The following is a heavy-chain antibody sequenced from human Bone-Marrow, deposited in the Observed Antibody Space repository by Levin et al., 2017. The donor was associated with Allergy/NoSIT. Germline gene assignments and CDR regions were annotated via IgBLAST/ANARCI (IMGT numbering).Heavy chain of an antibody. CDR3: ARMRKTGVSRELSTPINWFDP. CDR1: GGTFSSYT. J-gene: IGHJ5*02. V-gene: IGHV1-69*02. CDR2: IIPILGIA. Sequence: SVKVSCKASGGTFSSYTISWVRQAPGQGLEWMGRIIPILGIANYAQKFQGRVTITADKSTSTAYMELSSLRSEDTAVYYCARMRKTGVSRELSTPINWFDPWGQGTLVTVSS. D-gene: IGHD3-16*02.